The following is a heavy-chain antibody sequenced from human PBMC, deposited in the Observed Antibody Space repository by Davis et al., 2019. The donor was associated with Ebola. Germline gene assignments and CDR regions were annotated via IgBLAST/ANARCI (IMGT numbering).Heavy chain of an antibody. D-gene: IGHD1-26*01. CDR1: GFTFSRFA. J-gene: IGHJ4*02. V-gene: IGHV3-21*01. Sequence: PEGSLRLSCVASGFTFSRFAMNWVRQAPGKGLEWVSSITRTSGYIYYADSLKGRFTISRDDAKNLLFLQMNSLRVEDTAIYYCARDPYRGSYQTSYFDYWGQGTLVTVSS. CDR3: ARDPYRGSYQTSYFDY. CDR2: ITRTSGYI.